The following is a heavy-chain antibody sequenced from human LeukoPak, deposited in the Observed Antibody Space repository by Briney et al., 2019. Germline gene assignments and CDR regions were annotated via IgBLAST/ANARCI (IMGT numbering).Heavy chain of an antibody. J-gene: IGHJ3*02. Sequence: PGGSLRLSCAASGFTFDDYAMHWVRQAPGKGLEWVSGISWNSGSIGYADSVKGRFTISRDNAKNSLYLQMNSLRAEDTALYYCAKDKRRGGGDRNDAFDIWGQGTMVTVSS. CDR2: ISWNSGSI. D-gene: IGHD2-21*02. CDR1: GFTFDDYA. V-gene: IGHV3-9*01. CDR3: AKDKRRGGGDRNDAFDI.